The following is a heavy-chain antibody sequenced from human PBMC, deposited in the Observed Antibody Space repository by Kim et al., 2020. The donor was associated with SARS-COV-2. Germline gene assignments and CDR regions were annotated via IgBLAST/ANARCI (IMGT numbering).Heavy chain of an antibody. CDR3: ASRPGVAI. CDR2: GNTI. Sequence: GNTIYYADSVKGRFTISRDNAKNSLYLQMNSLRAEDTAVYYCASRPGVAIWGQGTLVTVSS. J-gene: IGHJ4*02. V-gene: IGHV3-48*03. D-gene: IGHD2-21*01.